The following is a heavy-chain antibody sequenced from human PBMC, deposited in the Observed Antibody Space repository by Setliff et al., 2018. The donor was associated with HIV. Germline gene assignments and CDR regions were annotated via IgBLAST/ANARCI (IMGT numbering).Heavy chain of an antibody. Sequence: PGGSLRLSCVASGLTFTNDWMSWVRQAPGKGLEWIGRIKSQTDGGTTDSAAPVKGRFTISRDDSKNTLYLQMNSLKTEDTAVYYCTTDIMITFGGVVVQPGVWGTGTTVTVSS. CDR2: IKSQTDGGTT. J-gene: IGHJ6*04. CDR3: TTDIMITFGGVVVQPGV. CDR1: GLTFTNDW. V-gene: IGHV3-15*01. D-gene: IGHD3-16*02.